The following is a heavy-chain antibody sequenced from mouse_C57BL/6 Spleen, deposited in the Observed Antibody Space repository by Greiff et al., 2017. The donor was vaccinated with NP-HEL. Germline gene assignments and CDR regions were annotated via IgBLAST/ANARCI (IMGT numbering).Heavy chain of an antibody. CDR3: ARWGDY. CDR2: INPSSGYA. V-gene: IGHV1-7*01. J-gene: IGHJ4*01. CDR1: GYTFTTYW. Sequence: VQLQQSGAELAKPGASVKLSYKASGYTFTTYWMHWVKQRPGQGLEWIGYINPSSGYAKYNQKFKDKATLTADKSSSTAYMKLSSLLSVDSAVYYCARWGDYWGPGTSVTVSS.